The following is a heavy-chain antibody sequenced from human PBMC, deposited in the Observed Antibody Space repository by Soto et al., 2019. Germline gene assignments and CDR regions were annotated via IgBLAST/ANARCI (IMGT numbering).Heavy chain of an antibody. J-gene: IGHJ5*02. V-gene: IGHV4-39*07. CDR1: GDSISSTGYY. D-gene: IGHD6-13*01. Sequence: SETLSLTCAVSGDSISSTGYYWGWIRQPPGKGLEWIGSCYYSGNTYYNPSLKSRVTMSVDTSKNQFSLKLSSVTAADTAVYYCAATNRVYNWFDPWGQGTLVTVSS. CDR2: CYYSGNT. CDR3: AATNRVYNWFDP.